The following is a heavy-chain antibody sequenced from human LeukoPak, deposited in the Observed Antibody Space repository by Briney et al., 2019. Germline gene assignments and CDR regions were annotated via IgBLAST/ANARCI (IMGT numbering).Heavy chain of an antibody. CDR3: ARGSASDTTYALGY. Sequence: GGSLRLSCAASGFTFSSYGMHWVRQAPGKGLEWVAVISYDGSNKYYADPVKGRFTISRDNSKNTLYLQMNSLRAEDTAVYFCARGSASDTTYALGYWGQGTLVTVSS. J-gene: IGHJ4*02. D-gene: IGHD1-1*01. CDR2: ISYDGSNK. CDR1: GFTFSSYG. V-gene: IGHV3-30*03.